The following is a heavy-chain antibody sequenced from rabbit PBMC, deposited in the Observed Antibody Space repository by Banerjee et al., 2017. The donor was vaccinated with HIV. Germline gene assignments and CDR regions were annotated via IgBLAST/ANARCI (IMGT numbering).Heavy chain of an antibody. D-gene: IGHD4-2*01. Sequence: QEQLKETGGDLVKPGASLTLTCTASGFSFSSVYDMCWVRQAPGKGLEWIACIGTADGNTFYANWAKGRFTISKTPSTTVTLQMTSLTAADTATYFCARRADYAGGGNFNLWGPGTLVTVS. J-gene: IGHJ4*01. CDR1: GFSFSSVYD. CDR3: ARRADYAGGGNFNL. CDR2: IGTADGNT. V-gene: IGHV1S45*01.